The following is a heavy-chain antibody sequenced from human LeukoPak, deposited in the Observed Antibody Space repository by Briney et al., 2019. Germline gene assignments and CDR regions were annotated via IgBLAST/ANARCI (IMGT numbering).Heavy chain of an antibody. CDR3: ARLCSSTSCSRYYYYGMDV. V-gene: IGHV1-2*02. J-gene: IGHJ6*02. D-gene: IGHD2-2*01. CDR2: INPNSGGT. Sequence: ASVKVSCKASGYTFTGYYMHWVRQAPGQGFEWMGWINPNSGGTNYAQKFQGRVTMTRYTSISTAYMELSRLRSDDTAVYYCARLCSSTSCSRYYYYGMDVWGQGTTVTVSS. CDR1: GYTFTGYY.